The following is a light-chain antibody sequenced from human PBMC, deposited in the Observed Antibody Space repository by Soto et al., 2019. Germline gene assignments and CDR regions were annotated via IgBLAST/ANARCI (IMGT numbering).Light chain of an antibody. CDR1: QSVNSD. CDR3: QQYNQWPPWT. J-gene: IGKJ5*01. V-gene: IGKV3-15*01. Sequence: EIVMTQSPATLSVSPGERATLSCRASQSVNSDLAWYQQKPGQAPRLLIYGASTRATGIPARFHGSGSGTDFTLTISSLQSEDFAVYYCQQYNQWPPWTFGQGTRLEIK. CDR2: GAS.